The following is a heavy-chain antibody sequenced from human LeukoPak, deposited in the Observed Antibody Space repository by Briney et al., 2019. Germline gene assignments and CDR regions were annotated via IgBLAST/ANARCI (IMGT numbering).Heavy chain of an antibody. D-gene: IGHD5-24*01. Sequence: GGSLRLSCAASGFTFSSYAMHWVRQAPGKGLEWVSYISSRGSTIYYADSVKGRFTISRDNAKSSLYLQTNSLRAEDTAVYYCARTKEMATISYFDYWGQGTLVTVSS. CDR3: ARTKEMATISYFDY. J-gene: IGHJ4*02. CDR2: ISSRGSTI. V-gene: IGHV3-48*03. CDR1: GFTFSSYA.